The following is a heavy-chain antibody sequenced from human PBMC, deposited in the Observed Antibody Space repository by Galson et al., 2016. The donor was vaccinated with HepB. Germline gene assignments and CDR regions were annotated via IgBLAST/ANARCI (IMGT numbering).Heavy chain of an antibody. CDR1: GASTNSYY. V-gene: IGHV4-59*08. Sequence: SETLSLTCTVSGASTNSYYWSWIRQSPGKGLEWIGYIDYSGWTDYHPSLKGRRTMSLDASMNRISLKLTSVTPADTAVYYCARVFVLGGGHGMDIWGQGTTVIVSS. CDR3: ARVFVLGGGHGMDI. J-gene: IGHJ6*02. CDR2: IDYSGWT.